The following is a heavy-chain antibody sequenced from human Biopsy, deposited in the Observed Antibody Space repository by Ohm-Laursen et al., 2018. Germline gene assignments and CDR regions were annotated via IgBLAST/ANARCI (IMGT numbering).Heavy chain of an antibody. D-gene: IGHD3-10*02. Sequence: SLRLSCAAPGFTFSDYAMRWVRQAPGKGLEWVSLISGSGDTAYYPDSVKSRFTISRDTSKNTLYLQMNSLRAEDTAVYYCAKDVFGGFSGSTDYYAYYFDSWGQGTLVTVSS. V-gene: IGHV3-23*01. CDR3: AKDVFGGFSGSTDYYAYYFDS. CDR1: GFTFSDYA. CDR2: ISGSGDTA. J-gene: IGHJ4*02.